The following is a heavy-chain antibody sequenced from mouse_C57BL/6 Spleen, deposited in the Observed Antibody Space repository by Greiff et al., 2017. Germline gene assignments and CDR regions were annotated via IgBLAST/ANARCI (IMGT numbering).Heavy chain of an antibody. D-gene: IGHD1-1*01. CDR1: GYTFTSYW. CDR2: IDPSDSYT. J-gene: IGHJ2*01. Sequence: QVQLQQPGAELVKPGASVQLSCKASGYTFTSYWMQWVKQRPGQGLEWIGEIDPSDSYTNYNQKFKGKATLTVDTSSSTAYMQLSSLTSEDSAVYYCARSITTVEVDYWGQGTTLTVSS. V-gene: IGHV1-50*01. CDR3: ARSITTVEVDY.